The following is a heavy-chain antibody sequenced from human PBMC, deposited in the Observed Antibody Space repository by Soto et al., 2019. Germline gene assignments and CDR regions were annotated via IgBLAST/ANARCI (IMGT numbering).Heavy chain of an antibody. CDR1: GYNFTYRY. D-gene: IGHD3-3*01. J-gene: IGHJ6*02. Sequence: QVQLAQSGAEVRKTGSAVEISCKASGYNFTYRYLHWVRQAPGQALEWMGWITPFNGNTKYAQKFHDRVTFTRVGPRSTAYMELSGLVSADTGIYYRVCLLDSSGLDVWGQGTTFTVS. CDR2: ITPFNGNT. V-gene: IGHV1-45*01. CDR3: VCLLDSSGLDV.